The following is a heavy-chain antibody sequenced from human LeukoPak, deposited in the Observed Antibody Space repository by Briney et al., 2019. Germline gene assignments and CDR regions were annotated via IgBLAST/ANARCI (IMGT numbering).Heavy chain of an antibody. CDR3: AKDEYGSGMNAFDI. D-gene: IGHD3-10*01. CDR1: GFTFSSYW. Sequence: GGSLRLSCAASGFTFSSYWMSWVRQAPGKGLEWVANIRQDGSEKYYVDSVKGRFTISRDNSKNTLYLQTNSLRAEDTAVYYCAKDEYGSGMNAFDIWGQGTMVTVSS. CDR2: IRQDGSEK. V-gene: IGHV3-7*01. J-gene: IGHJ3*02.